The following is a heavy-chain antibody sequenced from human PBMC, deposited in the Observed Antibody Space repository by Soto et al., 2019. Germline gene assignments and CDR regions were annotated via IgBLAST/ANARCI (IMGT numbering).Heavy chain of an antibody. CDR1: GNSFNNW. CDR3: AGTESGYSYGFADV. J-gene: IGHJ6*02. D-gene: IGHD5-18*01. CDR2: IYPGDSDT. V-gene: IGHV5-51*01. Sequence: PGESLKISCKGLGNSFNNWIGWVRQMPGKGLEWMGIIYPGDSDTRYSPSFQGQVTISADKSISTAYLQWSSLKASDTAMYYCAGTESGYSYGFADVWGQGTTITVS.